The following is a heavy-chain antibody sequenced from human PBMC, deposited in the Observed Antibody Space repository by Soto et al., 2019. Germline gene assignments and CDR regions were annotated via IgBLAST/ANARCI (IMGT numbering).Heavy chain of an antibody. V-gene: IGHV3-48*02. CDR2: ISSSSSNI. Sequence: LRLSCTASGFTFSSRAMNWVRQFPGRGLEWVSYISSSSSNIDYADSVKGRFTVSRDNAKNSLYLQMNTLRDEDTAVYYCASDRSLGSNWYYYLESWGQGTLVTVSS. D-gene: IGHD1-20*01. CDR1: GFTFSSRA. CDR3: ASDRSLGSNWYYYLES. J-gene: IGHJ4*02.